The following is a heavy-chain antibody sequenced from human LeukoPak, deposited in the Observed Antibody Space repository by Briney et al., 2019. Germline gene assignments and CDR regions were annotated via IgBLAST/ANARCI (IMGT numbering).Heavy chain of an antibody. Sequence: SETLSLTCTVSGDSITSSTYYWGWFRHPPGKGLEWIGSINNSGKTYYNPSLASRITVFVGASRNQFSLKLSSVTAADTAVYYCARKVGVSIFVRVDPWGQGTLVTVSS. CDR1: GDSITSSTYY. CDR2: INNSGKT. D-gene: IGHD3-3*02. V-gene: IGHV4-39*01. J-gene: IGHJ5*02. CDR3: ARKVGVSIFVRVDP.